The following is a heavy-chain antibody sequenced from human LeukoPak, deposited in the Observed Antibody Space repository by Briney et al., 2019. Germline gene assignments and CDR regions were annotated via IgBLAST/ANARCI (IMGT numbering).Heavy chain of an antibody. Sequence: GGSLGLSCAAYGFTFSSYWMQWVRQAPGKGLVWVSRIKRDGSSTSYADSVKGRFTISRDNAKNTLYLQMNTVRAEDTAVYFCGREGATVLTQIDYWGQGSLVTVSS. V-gene: IGHV3-74*01. CDR1: GFTFSSYW. CDR2: IKRDGSST. J-gene: IGHJ4*02. D-gene: IGHD4-23*01. CDR3: GREGATVLTQIDY.